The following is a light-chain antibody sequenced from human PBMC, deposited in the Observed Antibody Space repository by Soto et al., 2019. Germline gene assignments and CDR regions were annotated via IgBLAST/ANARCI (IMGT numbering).Light chain of an antibody. Sequence: IEMTQSPATLSVSPGERATLSCRASQTVNNNLAWYQWRPGQAPRLLIYGASTRATDIPHRFSGSGSGTEFTLTISSLQPEDFAVYYCQQYNNWPPWTFGQGTKVEIK. CDR3: QQYNNWPPWT. V-gene: IGKV3-15*01. J-gene: IGKJ1*01. CDR2: GAS. CDR1: QTVNNN.